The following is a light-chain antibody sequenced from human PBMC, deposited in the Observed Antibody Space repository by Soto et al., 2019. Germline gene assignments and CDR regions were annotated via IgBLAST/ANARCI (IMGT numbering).Light chain of an antibody. CDR1: SSDVGSYNL. V-gene: IGLV2-23*01. CDR2: EGS. Sequence: QSALTQPASVSGSPGQSITISCTGTSSDVGSYNLVSWYQQHPGKAPKLMIYEGSKRPSGVSNRFSGSKSGNTASLTSSGLQAEYEADYYCCSYAGSDVVFGGGTKLTVL. CDR3: CSYAGSDVV. J-gene: IGLJ2*01.